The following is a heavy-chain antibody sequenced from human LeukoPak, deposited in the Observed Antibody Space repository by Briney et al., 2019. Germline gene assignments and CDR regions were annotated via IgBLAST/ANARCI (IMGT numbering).Heavy chain of an antibody. CDR3: ARVRDYDILTGYNDAFDI. V-gene: IGHV3-11*06. Sequence: GGPLRLSCAASGFTFSDYYMSWIRQAPGKGLEWVSYISSSSSYTNYADSVKGRFTISRDNAKNSLYLQMNSLRAEDTAVYYCARVRDYDILTGYNDAFDIWGQGTMVTVS. CDR2: ISSSSSYT. CDR1: GFTFSDYY. D-gene: IGHD3-9*01. J-gene: IGHJ3*02.